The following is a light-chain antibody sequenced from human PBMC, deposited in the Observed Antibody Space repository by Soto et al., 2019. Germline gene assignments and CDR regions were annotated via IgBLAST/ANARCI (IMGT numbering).Light chain of an antibody. CDR3: QQRENWPLT. V-gene: IGKV3-11*01. CDR2: DTS. J-gene: IGKJ4*01. Sequence: EIVLTQSPATLSLSPGERATLSCRASQSVTSYLAWYQQKPGQAPRLLIYDTSNRATGIPARFSGSGSGTDFTLTINSLEPEDFAVYYCQQRENWPLTFGGGTKVEIK. CDR1: QSVTSY.